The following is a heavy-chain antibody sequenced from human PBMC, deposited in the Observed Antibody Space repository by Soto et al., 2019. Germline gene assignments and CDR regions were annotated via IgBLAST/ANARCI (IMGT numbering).Heavy chain of an antibody. J-gene: IGHJ4*02. V-gene: IGHV1-69*01. D-gene: IGHD6-19*01. CDR2: IIPIVGTA. CDR1: GGTFSSYA. Sequence: QVQLVQSGAEVKKPGSSVKVSCKASGGTFSSYAISWVRQAPGQGLEWMGGIIPIVGTANYAQKFQGRVTIPEDEPTSTAYMELSSMRSEDTAVYYCESINSGWYYFDYWGQGTLVTVSS. CDR3: ESINSGWYYFDY.